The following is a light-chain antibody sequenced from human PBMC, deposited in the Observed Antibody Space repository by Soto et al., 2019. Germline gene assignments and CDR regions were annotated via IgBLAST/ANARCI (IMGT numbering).Light chain of an antibody. CDR3: GSYTSSSTYV. CDR1: SSDVGGYNY. Sequence: QSALTQPASVSGSPGQSITISCTGTSSDVGGYNYVSWYQQHPGKAPKVMIYEVSNRPSGVSNRFSGSQSGNTASLTISGLQAEDEADYFCGSYTSSSTYVFGTGTKLTVL. V-gene: IGLV2-14*01. J-gene: IGLJ1*01. CDR2: EVS.